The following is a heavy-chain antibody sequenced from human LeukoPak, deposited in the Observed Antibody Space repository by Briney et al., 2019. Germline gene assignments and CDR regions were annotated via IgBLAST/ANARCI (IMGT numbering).Heavy chain of an antibody. J-gene: IGHJ4*02. V-gene: IGHV3-23*01. D-gene: IGHD2-21*02. CDR1: GLTFSSYA. Sequence: GGSLRLSCAASGLTFSSYAMSWVRQAPGKGLEWVSAISGSGGSTYYADSVKGRFTISRDNSKNTLYLQMNSLRAEDTAVYYCASTLAVTLKRNYFDYWGQGTLVTVSS. CDR2: ISGSGGST. CDR3: ASTLAVTLKRNYFDY.